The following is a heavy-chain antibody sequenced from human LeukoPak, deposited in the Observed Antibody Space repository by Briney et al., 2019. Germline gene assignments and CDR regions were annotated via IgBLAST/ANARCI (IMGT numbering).Heavy chain of an antibody. CDR3: HYYDSQRGGDY. CDR2: IIPIFGTA. J-gene: IGHJ4*02. CDR1: GGTFSSYA. Sequence: ASVKVSCKASGGTFSSYAISWVRQAPGQGLEWMGGIIPIFGTANYAQKFQGRVTITTDESTSTAYMELSSLRSEDTAVYYCHYYDSQRGGDYWGQGTLVTVSS. D-gene: IGHD3-22*01. V-gene: IGHV1-69*05.